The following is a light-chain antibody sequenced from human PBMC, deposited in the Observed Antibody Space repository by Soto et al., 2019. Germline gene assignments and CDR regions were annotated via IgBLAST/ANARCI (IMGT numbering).Light chain of an antibody. Sequence: DVQVTQSPASLSASVGDRVNISCRTSRDIYNYLAWYQQKSGQSPKLLINAASSLQAGVPSRFSASGAGTDFTLSISSLQPEEVATYYCQNYDSAPRTFGQGTKVEIK. CDR3: QNYDSAPRT. V-gene: IGKV1-27*01. CDR1: RDIYNY. J-gene: IGKJ1*01. CDR2: AAS.